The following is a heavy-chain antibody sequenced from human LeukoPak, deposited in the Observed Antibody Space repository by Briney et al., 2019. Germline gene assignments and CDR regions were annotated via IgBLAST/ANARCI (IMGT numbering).Heavy chain of an antibody. J-gene: IGHJ3*02. CDR3: ARSRRHVDTAMVGAFDI. CDR1: GFTFSSYA. D-gene: IGHD5-18*01. CDR2: ISYDGSNK. V-gene: IGHV3-30*04. Sequence: PGGSLRLSCAASGFTFSSYAMHWVRQAPGKGLEWVAVISYDGSNKYYADSVKGRFTISRDNSKNTLYLQMNSLRAEDTAVYYCARSRRHVDTAMVGAFDIWGQGTMVTVSS.